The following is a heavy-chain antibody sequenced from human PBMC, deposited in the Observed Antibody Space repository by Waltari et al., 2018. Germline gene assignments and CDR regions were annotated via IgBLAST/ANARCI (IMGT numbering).Heavy chain of an antibody. J-gene: IGHJ4*02. CDR2: IKHDGTES. CDR1: GFNFNNYW. CDR3: SVSLNS. V-gene: IGHV3-7*01. Sequence: EVQLVASGGGLVQPGGSMRLSCAASGFNFNNYWMDWVRQAPGKGLEWVANIKHDGTESHYVGSVKGRFTVSRDNAHNLLYLQMDSLRVEDTAVYYCSVSLNSWGQGTLVTVSS.